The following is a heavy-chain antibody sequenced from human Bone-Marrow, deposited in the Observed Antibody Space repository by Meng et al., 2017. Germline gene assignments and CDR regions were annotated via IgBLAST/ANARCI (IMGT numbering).Heavy chain of an antibody. Sequence: VQLVGSGGGMVKPGGSLRLSCVASGVGSSSYAMHWVRQAPGKGLEWVAVISYDGSNKYYADSVKGRFTISRDNSKNTLYLQMNSLRAEDTAVYYCARDSWFDPWGQGTLVTVSS. CDR2: ISYDGSNK. CDR3: ARDSWFDP. CDR1: GVGSSSYA. V-gene: IGHV3-30*01. J-gene: IGHJ5*02.